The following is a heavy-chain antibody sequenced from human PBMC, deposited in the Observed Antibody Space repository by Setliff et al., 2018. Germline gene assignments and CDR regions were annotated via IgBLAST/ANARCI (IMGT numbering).Heavy chain of an antibody. J-gene: IGHJ4*02. CDR3: ARLSTSGSYYSLIDY. CDR1: GFTFSSYE. D-gene: IGHD3-10*01. V-gene: IGHV3-48*03. Sequence: GESLKISCAASGFTFSSYEMNWVRLAPGKGLEWVSYISSSGANIYYADSVKGRFTISRDNAKNSLYLQMNSLRAEDTAVYYCARLSTSGSYYSLIDYWGQGTRVTVSA. CDR2: ISSSGANI.